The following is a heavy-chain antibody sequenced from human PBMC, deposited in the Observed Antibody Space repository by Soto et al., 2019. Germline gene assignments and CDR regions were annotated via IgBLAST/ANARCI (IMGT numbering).Heavy chain of an antibody. D-gene: IGHD6-13*01. CDR1: GDSVSSNSAA. Sequence: PSQTLSLTCAISGDSVSSNSAAWNWIRQSPSRGLEWLGRTYYRSKWYNDYAVSVKSRITIKSDTSKNQFSLQLNSVTPEDTAVYYCAQTGLNQQVLGYYYGLDVWGQGTTVTVSS. V-gene: IGHV6-1*01. J-gene: IGHJ6*02. CDR3: AQTGLNQQVLGYYYGLDV. CDR2: TYYRSKWYN.